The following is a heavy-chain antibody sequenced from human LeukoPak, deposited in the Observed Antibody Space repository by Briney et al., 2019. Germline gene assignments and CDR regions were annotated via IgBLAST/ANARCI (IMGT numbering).Heavy chain of an antibody. Sequence: PGRSLRLSCAASGFTFSSCGMHWVRQAPGKGLEWVAVIWYDGSNKYYADSVKGRFTISRDNSKNTLYLQMNSLRAEDTAVYYCAREVYDSSGYQLKLYAFDIWGQGTMVTVSS. J-gene: IGHJ3*02. CDR2: IWYDGSNK. CDR1: GFTFSSCG. D-gene: IGHD3-22*01. CDR3: AREVYDSSGYQLKLYAFDI. V-gene: IGHV3-33*01.